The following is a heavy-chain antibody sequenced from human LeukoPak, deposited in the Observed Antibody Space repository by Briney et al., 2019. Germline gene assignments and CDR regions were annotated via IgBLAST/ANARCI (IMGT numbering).Heavy chain of an antibody. Sequence: ASVTVSFKASGYTFTSYGISWVRQAPGQGLEWMGWINPNSGGTNYAQKFQGRVTMTTDTSISTAYMELNRLRSDATAVYYCARDSSTWSPVDYWGQGTLVSVSS. CDR2: INPNSGGT. J-gene: IGHJ4*02. V-gene: IGHV1-2*02. D-gene: IGHD6-13*01. CDR3: ARDSSTWSPVDY. CDR1: GYTFTSYG.